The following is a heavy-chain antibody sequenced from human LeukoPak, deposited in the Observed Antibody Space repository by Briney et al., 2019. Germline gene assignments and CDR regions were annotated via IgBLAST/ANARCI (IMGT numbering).Heavy chain of an antibody. CDR3: ASRRQQLADDY. Sequence: GGSLRLSCAASGFTLSSSSMSWVRQAPGKGLEWVGFIRSKAYGGTTEYAASVKGRFTISRDDSKSIAYLQMNSLKTEDTAVYYCASRRQQLADDYWGQGTLVTVSS. J-gene: IGHJ4*02. D-gene: IGHD6-13*01. CDR2: IRSKAYGGTT. V-gene: IGHV3-49*04. CDR1: GFTLSSSS.